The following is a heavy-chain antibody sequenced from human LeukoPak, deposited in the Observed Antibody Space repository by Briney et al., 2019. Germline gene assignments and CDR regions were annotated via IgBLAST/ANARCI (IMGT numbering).Heavy chain of an antibody. V-gene: IGHV1-2*02. D-gene: IGHD3-3*01. Sequence: GASVKVSCKASGYSFSGYYMHWVRQAPGQGLEWMGWINPNSGGTNFAQKFQGRVTMTRDTSIGTAYMELSRLRSDDTAVYYCARGLGADDFWSGYLVGGLDVWGQGTTVTVSS. CDR2: INPNSGGT. CDR3: ARGLGADDFWSGYLVGGLDV. J-gene: IGHJ6*02. CDR1: GYSFSGYY.